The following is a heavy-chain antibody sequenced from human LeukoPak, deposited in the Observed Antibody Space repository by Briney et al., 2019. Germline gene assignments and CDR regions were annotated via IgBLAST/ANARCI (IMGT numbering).Heavy chain of an antibody. CDR2: INPNSGGT. V-gene: IGHV1-2*06. Sequence: ASVKVSCKASGYTLTGYYMHWVRQAPGQGLEWMGRINPNSGGTNYAQKFQGRVTMTRDTSISTAYMELSRLRSDDTAVYYSASPLSYYDSSGYDYLGQGTLVTVSS. CDR3: ASPLSYYDSSGYDY. CDR1: GYTLTGYY. D-gene: IGHD3-22*01. J-gene: IGHJ4*02.